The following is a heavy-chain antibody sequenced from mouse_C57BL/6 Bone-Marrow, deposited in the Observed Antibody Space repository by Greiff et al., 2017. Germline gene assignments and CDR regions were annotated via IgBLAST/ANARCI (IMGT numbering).Heavy chain of an antibody. CDR2: ISSGSSTI. CDR3: AREIYPLYYYAMDY. J-gene: IGHJ4*01. V-gene: IGHV5-17*01. CDR1: GFTFSDYG. Sequence: EVKVVESGGGLVKPGGSLKLSCAASGFTFSDYGMHWVRQAPEKGLEWVAYISSGSSTIYYADTVKGRITFSRDNAKNTLFLQMTSLRSEDTAMYYCAREIYPLYYYAMDYWGQGTSVTVSS.